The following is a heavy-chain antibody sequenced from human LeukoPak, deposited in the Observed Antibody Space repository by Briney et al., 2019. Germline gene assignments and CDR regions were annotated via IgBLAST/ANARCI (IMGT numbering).Heavy chain of an antibody. J-gene: IGHJ4*02. CDR2: IYHTGST. D-gene: IGHD3-3*02. CDR3: ARGRDDIGQGSFFL. V-gene: IGHV4-59*01. Sequence: PSETLSLTCSVSGVSITSYYWSWIRQPPGKGLEWIGYIYHTGSTYYNPSLASRVTISVDRSKNQFSLSLTSVTAADTAVYYCARGRDDIGQGSFFLWGQGTLVTVSS. CDR1: GVSITSYY.